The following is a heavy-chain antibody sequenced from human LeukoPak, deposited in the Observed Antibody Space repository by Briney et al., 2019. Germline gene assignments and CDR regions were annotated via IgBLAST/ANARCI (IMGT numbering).Heavy chain of an antibody. CDR3: AKGGGSLDY. J-gene: IGHJ4*02. V-gene: IGHV3-23*01. CDR2: ITAGGGGT. Sequence: PGGSLRLSCATSGFTFTTYAMAWVRQAPGKGLEWVAAITAGGGGTYYADSLKGRFTISRDNSKNTLYLQMNSLRAEDTAVYYCAKGGGSLDYWGQGTLVTVSS. CDR1: GFTFTTYA. D-gene: IGHD3-16*01.